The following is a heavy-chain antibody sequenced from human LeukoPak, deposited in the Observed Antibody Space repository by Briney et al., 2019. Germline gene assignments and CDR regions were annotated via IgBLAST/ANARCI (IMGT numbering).Heavy chain of an antibody. CDR3: ARHYYGSGTYYHFDS. D-gene: IGHD3-10*01. Sequence: ASVKVSCKASGYIFTSYGISWVRRAPGQGLEWIGWISPYNGNTNYAQNLQGRGTMTTDTSTSTAYMELRSLRSDDTAVYYCARHYYGSGTYYHFDSWGQGTLVTVSS. V-gene: IGHV1-18*01. CDR1: GYIFTSYG. CDR2: ISPYNGNT. J-gene: IGHJ4*02.